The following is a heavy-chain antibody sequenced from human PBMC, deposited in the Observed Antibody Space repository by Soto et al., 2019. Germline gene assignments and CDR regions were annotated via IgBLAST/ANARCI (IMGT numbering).Heavy chain of an antibody. Sequence: PGGSLRLSCAASGFTFSSYSMNWVRQAPGKGLEWVSSISSSSSYIYYADSVKGRFTISRDNAKNSLYLQMNSLRAEDTAVYYCAKDLSKKNYYGSGSSPLDYWGQGTLVTVSS. V-gene: IGHV3-21*01. CDR2: ISSSSSYI. J-gene: IGHJ4*02. D-gene: IGHD3-10*01. CDR3: AKDLSKKNYYGSGSSPLDY. CDR1: GFTFSSYS.